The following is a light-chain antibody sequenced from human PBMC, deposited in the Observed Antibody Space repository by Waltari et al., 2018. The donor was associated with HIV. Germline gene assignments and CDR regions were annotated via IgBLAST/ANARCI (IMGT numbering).Light chain of an antibody. J-gene: IGLJ2*01. CDR2: DDS. CDR3: QVWDSSSDHHVV. CDR1: NIGRNS. V-gene: IGLV3-21*02. Sequence: SYVLTQPPSVSVAPGQPARITCGGNNIGRNSVHWYQQKPGQAPVLVVYDDSDRPSGIPERFSGSNSGNTATLTISRVEAGDEADYYCQVWDSSSDHHVVFGGGTKLTVL.